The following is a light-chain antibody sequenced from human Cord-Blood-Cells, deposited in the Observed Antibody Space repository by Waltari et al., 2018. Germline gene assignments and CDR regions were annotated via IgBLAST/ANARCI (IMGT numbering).Light chain of an antibody. CDR1: SSDVGSYNL. V-gene: IGLV2-23*01. Sequence: QSALTQPASVSGSPGQSITLSCTGTSSDVGSYNLVSWYQQHPGKAPKLMLYEGSKRPSVVSNRFSGSKSGNTASLTISGLQAEDEADYYCCSYAGSSTYVFGTGTKVTVL. CDR2: EGS. CDR3: CSYAGSSTYV. J-gene: IGLJ1*01.